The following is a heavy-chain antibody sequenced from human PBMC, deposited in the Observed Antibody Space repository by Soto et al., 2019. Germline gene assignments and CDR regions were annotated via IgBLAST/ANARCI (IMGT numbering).Heavy chain of an antibody. CDR3: ARGRWSSELYTTYFDY. Sequence: GGSLRLSCTTSGFTFGGYAMSWVRQAPGKGLEWVGFIRGKAYSGTTEYAASVRGRFTISRDDSKSIAYLQMNSLESEDTAVYYCARGRWSSELYTTYFDYWRQGILVTVSS. CDR2: IRGKAYSGTT. D-gene: IGHD3-10*01. CDR1: GFTFGGYA. J-gene: IGHJ4*02. V-gene: IGHV3-49*04.